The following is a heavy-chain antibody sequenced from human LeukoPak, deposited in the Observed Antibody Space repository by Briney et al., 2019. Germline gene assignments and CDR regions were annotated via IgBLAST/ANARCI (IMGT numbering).Heavy chain of an antibody. V-gene: IGHV5-51*01. Sequence: GESLKISCKGSGYSFTSYWIGWVRQMPGKGLEWMGIIYPGDSDTRYSPSFQGQVTISADKSISTAYLQWSSLKASDTAMYYCARQGYSSSWRDYYFDYWGQGTLVTVSS. D-gene: IGHD6-13*01. CDR1: GYSFTSYW. CDR3: ARQGYSSSWRDYYFDY. J-gene: IGHJ4*02. CDR2: IYPGDSDT.